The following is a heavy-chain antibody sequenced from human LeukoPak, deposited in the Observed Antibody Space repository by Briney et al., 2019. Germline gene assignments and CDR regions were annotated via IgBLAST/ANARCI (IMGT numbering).Heavy chain of an antibody. CDR1: GFTFSSYA. Sequence: PGRSLRLSCAASGFTFSSYAMHWVRQAPGKGLEWVAAISYDGSNKYYADSVKGRFTISRDNSKNTLYLQMNSLRAEDTAVYYCARDESPYGDLIDYWGQGTLVTVSS. D-gene: IGHD4-17*01. V-gene: IGHV3-30-3*01. CDR3: ARDESPYGDLIDY. J-gene: IGHJ4*02. CDR2: ISYDGSNK.